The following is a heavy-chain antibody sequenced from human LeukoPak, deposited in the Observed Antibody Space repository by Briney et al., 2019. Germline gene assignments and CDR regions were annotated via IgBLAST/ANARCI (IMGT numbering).Heavy chain of an antibody. CDR3: ARGGGIYGLWDY. CDR1: GFTFSSYW. V-gene: IGHV3-74*03. Sequence: GGSLRLSCAASGFTFSSYWMHWVRQALGKGLVWVSRIYSDGSSYTADSVKGRFTISRDNAKDTLYLQMNSLRVEDTAVYYCARGGGIYGLWDYWGQGTLVTVSS. CDR2: IYSDGSSY. J-gene: IGHJ4*02. D-gene: IGHD1-26*01.